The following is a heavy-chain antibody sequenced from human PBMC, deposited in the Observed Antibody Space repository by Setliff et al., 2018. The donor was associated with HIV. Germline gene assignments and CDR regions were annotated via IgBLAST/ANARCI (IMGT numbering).Heavy chain of an antibody. V-gene: IGHV4-34*01. CDR3: AREAVDYYASYFDY. D-gene: IGHD3-22*01. J-gene: IGHJ4*02. Sequence: SETLSLTCAVYGGSLTGYFWTWIRQSPGKGLEWVGQVNRDGGAHYNPSLRSRVTISVDTSTTQFSLELSSVTGADTAVYYCAREAVDYYASYFDYWGQGSLVPVSS. CDR2: VNRDGGA. CDR1: GGSLTGYF.